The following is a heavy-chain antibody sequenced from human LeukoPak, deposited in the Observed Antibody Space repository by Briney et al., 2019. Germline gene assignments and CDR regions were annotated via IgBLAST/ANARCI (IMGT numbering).Heavy chain of an antibody. CDR1: GGSISSGGYY. CDR2: IYYSGST. J-gene: IGHJ3*02. D-gene: IGHD5-12*01. CDR3: ARVGRQVALDAFDI. V-gene: IGHV4-31*03. Sequence: SETLSLTCTVSGGSISSGGYYWSWIRQHPGKGLEWIGYIYYSGSTYYNPSLKSRVTISVDTSKNQFSLKLSSVTAADTAVYYCARVGRQVALDAFDIWGQGTMVTVSS.